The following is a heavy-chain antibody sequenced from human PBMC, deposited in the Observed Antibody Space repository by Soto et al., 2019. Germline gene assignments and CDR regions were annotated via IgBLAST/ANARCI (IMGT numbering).Heavy chain of an antibody. CDR2: IRSKANSYAT. D-gene: IGHD2-15*01. CDR3: TRSLGYCSGGSCYYYYMDV. V-gene: IGHV3-73*01. CDR1: GFTFSSSA. J-gene: IGHJ6*03. Sequence: GGSLRLSCAASGFTFSSSAMHWVRQASGKGLEWVGRIRSKANSYATAYAASVKGRFTISRDDSKNTAYLQMNSLKTEDAAVYYCTRSLGYCSGGSCYYYYMDVWGKGTTVTVSS.